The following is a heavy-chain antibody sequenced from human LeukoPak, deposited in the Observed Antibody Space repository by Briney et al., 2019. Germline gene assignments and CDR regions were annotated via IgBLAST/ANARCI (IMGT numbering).Heavy chain of an antibody. CDR1: GFTFSSYA. CDR2: ISGSGGST. J-gene: IGHJ4*02. V-gene: IGHV3-23*01. CDR3: AKVLYYDFWSGSSYFDY. D-gene: IGHD3-3*01. Sequence: GGSLRLSCAASGFTFSSYAMSWVRQAPGKGLEWVSAISGSGGSTYYADSVKGRFTISRDNSKNTLYLQMNSLRAEDTAVYYCAKVLYYDFWSGSSYFDYWGQGTLVTVSS.